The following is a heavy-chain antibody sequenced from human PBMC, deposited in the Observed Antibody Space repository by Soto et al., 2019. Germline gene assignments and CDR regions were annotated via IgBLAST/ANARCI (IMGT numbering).Heavy chain of an antibody. CDR3: AKSRLDWRDYYDSSGYYYSSGFDY. D-gene: IGHD3-22*01. V-gene: IGHV3-9*01. CDR2: ISWNSGSI. Sequence: GGSLRLSCAASGFTFDDYAMHWVRQAPGKGLEWVSGISWNSGSIGYADSVKGRFTISRDNAKNSLYLQMNSLRAEDTALYYCAKSRLDWRDYYDSSGYYYSSGFDYWGQGTLVTVSS. CDR1: GFTFDDYA. J-gene: IGHJ4*02.